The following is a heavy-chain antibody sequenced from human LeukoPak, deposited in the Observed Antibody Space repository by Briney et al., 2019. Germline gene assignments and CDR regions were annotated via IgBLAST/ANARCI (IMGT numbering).Heavy chain of an antibody. CDR3: ARDSLIFGVVTTFDY. Sequence: GGSLRLSCAASGFTFSRFNMNWLRQAPGKGLEWLSYISTTGTIYYAESVKGRFSISRDNAKNSLYLQMNSLRPEDTAVYYCARDSLIFGVVTTFDYWGQGTLVTVSS. D-gene: IGHD3-3*01. V-gene: IGHV3-48*01. J-gene: IGHJ4*02. CDR2: ISTTGTI. CDR1: GFTFSRFN.